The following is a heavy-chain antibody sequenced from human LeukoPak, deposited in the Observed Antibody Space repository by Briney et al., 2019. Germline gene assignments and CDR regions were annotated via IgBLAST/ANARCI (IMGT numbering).Heavy chain of an antibody. D-gene: IGHD3-3*01. CDR3: ARERDYDFWTKSMDAFDI. V-gene: IGHV3-48*01. CDR1: GFTFSSYS. J-gene: IGHJ3*02. CDR2: ISSSSTI. Sequence: GGSLRLSCAASGFTFSSYSMNWVRQAPGKGLEWVSYISSSSTIYYADSVKGRFTISRDNAKNSLYLQMNSLRAEDTAVYYCARERDYDFWTKSMDAFDIWGQGTMVTVSS.